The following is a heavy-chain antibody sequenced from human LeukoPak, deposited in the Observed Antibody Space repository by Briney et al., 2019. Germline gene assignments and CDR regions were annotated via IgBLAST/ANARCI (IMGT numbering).Heavy chain of an antibody. V-gene: IGHV4-59*01. J-gene: IGHJ4*02. CDR1: GDSISGYY. CDR3: ARSGRGAAGTRYISDY. CDR2: IYSSGTT. D-gene: IGHD6-13*01. Sequence: SETLSLTCTVSGDSISGYYWSWIRQPPGEGLEWIGYIYSSGTTNYNPSLKSRVTLSVDTSKNQFSLKLSSMTAADTAVYYCARSGRGAAGTRYISDYWGQGTLVTISS.